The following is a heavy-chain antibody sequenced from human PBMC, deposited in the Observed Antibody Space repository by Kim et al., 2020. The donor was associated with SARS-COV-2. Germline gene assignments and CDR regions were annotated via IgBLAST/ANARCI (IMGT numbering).Heavy chain of an antibody. D-gene: IGHD2-2*02. CDR3: VKRGYTGTWPAPH. CDR1: GFSFSNYV. J-gene: IGHJ4*02. CDR2: IIGSGGNT. Sequence: GGSLRLSCKASGFSFSNYVMNWVRQAPGKGLEWVANIIGSGGNTYYADSVTGRFTVSTDNSENTLYLQMNGLRADDTAIYYCVKRGYTGTWPAPHWGQGILVTVSS. V-gene: IGHV3-23*01.